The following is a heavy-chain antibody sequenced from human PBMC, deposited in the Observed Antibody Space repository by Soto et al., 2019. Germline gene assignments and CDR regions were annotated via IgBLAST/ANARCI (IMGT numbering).Heavy chain of an antibody. CDR1: GGSISSSNW. CDR3: AGDRGYGYNYYGMDV. V-gene: IGHV4-4*02. Sequence: QVQLQESGPGLVKPSGTLSLTCAVSGGSISSSNWWTWVRQPPGKGLEWIGEIYDSGKTNYKPSLKSRVTISVDKSKTQVSLKLNSVTAADTAVYYCAGDRGYGYNYYGMDVWGQGTTVTVSS. J-gene: IGHJ6*02. CDR2: IYDSGKT. D-gene: IGHD5-18*01.